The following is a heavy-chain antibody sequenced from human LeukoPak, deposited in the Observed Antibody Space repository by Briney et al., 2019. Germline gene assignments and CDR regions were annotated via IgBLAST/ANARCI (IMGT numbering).Heavy chain of an antibody. CDR1: GFTFSDYY. D-gene: IGHD3-10*01. V-gene: IGHV3-11*01. CDR2: ISSSGSTI. J-gene: IGHJ6*03. Sequence: GGSLRLSCAASGFTFSDYYMSWIRQAPGKGLEWVSYISSSGSTIYYADSVEGRFTISRDNAKNSLYLQMNSLRAEDTAVYYCARGVITMVRGVIYMDVWGKGTKVTISS. CDR3: ARGVITMVRGVIYMDV.